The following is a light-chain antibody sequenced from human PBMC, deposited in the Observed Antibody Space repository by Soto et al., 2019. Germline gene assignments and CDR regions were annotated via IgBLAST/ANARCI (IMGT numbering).Light chain of an antibody. V-gene: IGKV3-20*01. J-gene: IGKJ1*01. CDR3: QQYGNLPWT. Sequence: EVVLTQSPGTLSLSRGERATLSCRASQSVSSSYLAWYQQIPGQAPRPLIYGASSRVPGIPDRFSGTGSGTDFTLTISRLEPEDFAVYYCQQYGNLPWTFGQGTKVDIK. CDR1: QSVSSSY. CDR2: GAS.